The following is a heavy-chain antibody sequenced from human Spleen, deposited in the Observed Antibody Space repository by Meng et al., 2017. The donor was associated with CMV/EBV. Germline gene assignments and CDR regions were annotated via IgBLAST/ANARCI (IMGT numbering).Heavy chain of an antibody. D-gene: IGHD1-26*01. CDR1: GFTFSSHW. V-gene: IGHV3-74*01. Sequence: GESLKISCAASGFTFSSHWMHWVRQAPGKGLVWVSRINGDGSRTDYADSVKGRFTISRDNAKDTLHLQMNSLRAEDTAVYFCARGGGSYHDYWGQGTLVTVSS. CDR3: ARGGGSYHDY. J-gene: IGHJ4*02. CDR2: INGDGSRT.